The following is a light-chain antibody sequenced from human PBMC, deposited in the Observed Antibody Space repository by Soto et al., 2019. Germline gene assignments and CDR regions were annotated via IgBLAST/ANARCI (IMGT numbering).Light chain of an antibody. CDR3: QQYNSYPRYT. J-gene: IGKJ2*01. CDR1: QSISGW. CDR2: DAT. Sequence: DIQMTQSPSTLSASVGDRVTITCRASQSISGWLAWYQQKPGKAHKLLIYDATSLESGVPSRFSGSGSGTELTLTISSLQPDDFAPYYCQQYNSYPRYTFGQGTKLEIK. V-gene: IGKV1-5*01.